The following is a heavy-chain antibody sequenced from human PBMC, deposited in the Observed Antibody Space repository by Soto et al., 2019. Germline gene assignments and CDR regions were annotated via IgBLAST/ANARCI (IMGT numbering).Heavy chain of an antibody. CDR2: INHSGST. V-gene: IGHV4-39*07. D-gene: IGHD2-2*01. J-gene: IGHJ6*03. Sequence: SETLSLTCTVSGGSISSSSYYWSWIRQPPGKGLEWIGEINHSGSTNYNPSLKSRVTISADTSKNQFSLKLSSVTAADTAVYYCARLSTLRVVPARPNPYYMDVWGKGTTVTVSS. CDR1: GGSISSSSYY. CDR3: ARLSTLRVVPARPNPYYMDV.